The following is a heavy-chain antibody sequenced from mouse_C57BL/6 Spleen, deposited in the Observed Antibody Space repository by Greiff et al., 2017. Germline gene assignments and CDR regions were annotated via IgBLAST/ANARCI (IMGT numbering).Heavy chain of an antibody. CDR2: IHPNSGST. Sequence: QVQLQQPGAELVKPGASVTLSCKASGYTFTSYWMHWVKQRPGQGLEWIGMIHPNSGSTNYNEKFKSKATLTVDKSSSTAYMQLSSLTSEDSAVYYCARTYYSNYGAMDYWGQGTSVTVSS. J-gene: IGHJ4*01. V-gene: IGHV1-64*01. D-gene: IGHD2-5*01. CDR1: GYTFTSYW. CDR3: ARTYYSNYGAMDY.